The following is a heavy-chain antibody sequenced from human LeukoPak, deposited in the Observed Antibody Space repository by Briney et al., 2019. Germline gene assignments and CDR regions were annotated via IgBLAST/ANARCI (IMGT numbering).Heavy chain of an antibody. J-gene: IGHJ6*02. CDR2: IYTSGST. V-gene: IGHV4-4*07. CDR1: GGSISSYY. Sequence: SETLSLTCTVSGGSISSYYWSWIRQPAGKGLEWIGRIYTSGSTNYNPSLKSRVTMSVDTSKNQFSLKLSSVTAADTAVYYCARDETSRDYYYGTDVWGQGTTVTVSS. D-gene: IGHD2-2*01. CDR3: ARDETSRDYYYGTDV.